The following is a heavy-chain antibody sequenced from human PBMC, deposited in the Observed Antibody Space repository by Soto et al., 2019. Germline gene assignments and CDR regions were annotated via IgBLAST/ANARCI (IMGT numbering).Heavy chain of an antibody. D-gene: IGHD6-19*01. Sequence: QDQLVQSGAEVKKPGASVTVSCKASGYSFTNYGITWVRQAPGQGLEWLGWISAFNGNTHYAQKVQGRVTMTTDASTSTAYMELRSLRSDDTAGYYCARDRGVAPPVAGNTHYYYYMDAWGKGTTVTVSS. V-gene: IGHV1-18*01. J-gene: IGHJ6*03. CDR3: ARDRGVAPPVAGNTHYYYYMDA. CDR1: GYSFTNYG. CDR2: ISAFNGNT.